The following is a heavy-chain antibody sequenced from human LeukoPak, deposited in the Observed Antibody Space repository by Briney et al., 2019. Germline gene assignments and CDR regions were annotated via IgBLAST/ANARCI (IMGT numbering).Heavy chain of an antibody. Sequence: ASVKVSCKASGYTFTAYYLHWVRQAPAQGLEWMGWINPNNGDTDYAQKFQGRVTMTRNTSITTGYVELSSLRSDDTAVYYCAMSSYTSTWAGTYWGQGTLVIVSS. J-gene: IGHJ4*02. CDR3: AMSSYTSTWAGTY. CDR1: GYTFTAYY. D-gene: IGHD6-13*01. CDR2: INPNNGDT. V-gene: IGHV1-2*02.